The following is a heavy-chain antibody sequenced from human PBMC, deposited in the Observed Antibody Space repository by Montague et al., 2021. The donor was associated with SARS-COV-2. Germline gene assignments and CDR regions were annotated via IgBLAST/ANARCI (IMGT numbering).Heavy chain of an antibody. CDR1: GFSFSGYS. Sequence: SLRLSCAASGFSFSGYSMHWVRQAPGKGLEWVSSISSSSSYIYYADSVKGRFTISGDNAKNSLYLQMNSLRAEDTAVYYCARDLTTVTTNYFDYWGQGTLVTVSS. V-gene: IGHV3-21*01. CDR2: ISSSSSYI. J-gene: IGHJ4*02. D-gene: IGHD4-17*01. CDR3: ARDLTTVTTNYFDY.